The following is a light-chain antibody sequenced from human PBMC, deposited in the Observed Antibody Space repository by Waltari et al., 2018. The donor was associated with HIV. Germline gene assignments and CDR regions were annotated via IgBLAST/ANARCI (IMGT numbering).Light chain of an antibody. CDR1: NLYLGNYSI. CDR2: EVT. CDR3: CSYACRNNYYV. Sequence: QSALTQDAPVSGSPGQSLTIPCTGNNLYLGNYSIVSWSQQDPGRAPKPMIFEVTKRPSGVSPRFSGSRSGNTASLTITGRLVEDEADYYCCSYACRNNYYVFGAGTTVTVL. V-gene: IGLV2-23*02. J-gene: IGLJ1*01.